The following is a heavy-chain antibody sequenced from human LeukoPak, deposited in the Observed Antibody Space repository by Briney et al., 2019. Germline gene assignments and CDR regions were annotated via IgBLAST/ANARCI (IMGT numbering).Heavy chain of an antibody. J-gene: IGHJ3*02. D-gene: IGHD1-26*01. Sequence: SETLSLTCTVSGGSISSNGYYWGWIRQPPGKGLEGIGSFYYTGSTFYSPSLKSRVTISVDTSKNQFSLKLSSVTAADTAVYYCARRSGTYHAFDIWGQGTMVTVSS. CDR3: ARRSGTYHAFDI. V-gene: IGHV4-39*01. CDR2: FYYTGST. CDR1: GGSISSNGYY.